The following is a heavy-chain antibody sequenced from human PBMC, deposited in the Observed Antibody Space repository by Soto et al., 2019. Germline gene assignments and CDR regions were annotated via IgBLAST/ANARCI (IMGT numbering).Heavy chain of an antibody. V-gene: IGHV1-46*01. Sequence: GASVKVSCKASGYTFTSYYMHWVRQAPGQGLEWMGIINPSGGSTSYAQKFQGRVTMTRDTSTSTVYMELSSLRSEDTAVYYCARDIYYGWGIYYNWSDPWGRETLVTVSS. CDR2: INPSGGST. D-gene: IGHD3-10*01. J-gene: IGHJ5*02. CDR1: GYTFTSYY. CDR3: ARDIYYGWGIYYNWSDP.